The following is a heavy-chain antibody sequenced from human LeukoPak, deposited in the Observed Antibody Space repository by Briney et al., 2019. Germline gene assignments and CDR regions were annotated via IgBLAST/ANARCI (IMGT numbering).Heavy chain of an antibody. CDR2: ISGSGGST. D-gene: IGHD3-10*01. J-gene: IGHJ4*02. CDR1: GFTFSSYA. CDR3: AKGYYGSGSYGWFDY. V-gene: IGHV3-23*01. Sequence: PGGSLRLSCAASGFTFSSYAMSWVRQAPGKGLEWVSAISGSGGSTYYADSVKGRFTISRDNSKNTLYLQMNSLRAEDTAVYYCAKGYYGSGSYGWFDYWGQGTLVTVSS.